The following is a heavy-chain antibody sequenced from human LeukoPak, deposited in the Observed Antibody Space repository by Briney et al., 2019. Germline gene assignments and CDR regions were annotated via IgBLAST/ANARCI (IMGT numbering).Heavy chain of an antibody. J-gene: IGHJ4*02. V-gene: IGHV1-69*05. CDR2: IIPIFGTA. CDR3: ARVIKGNYYDSSGYYDY. CDR1: GGTFSSYA. Sequence: SVKVSCKASGGTFSSYAISWVRQAPGQGLEWMGGIIPIFGTANYAQKFQGGVTITTDESTSTAYMELSSLRSEDTAVYYCARVIKGNYYDSSGYYDYWGQGTLVTVSS. D-gene: IGHD3-22*01.